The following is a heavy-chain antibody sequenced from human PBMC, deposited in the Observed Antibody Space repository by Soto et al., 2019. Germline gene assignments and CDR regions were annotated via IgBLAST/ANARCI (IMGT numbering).Heavy chain of an antibody. Sequence: SVKVSCKASGGTFSSYAISWVRQAPGQGLEWMGGIIPIFGTANYAQKFQGRVTITADESTSTAYMELSSLRSEDTAAYYCARDHPCSSTSCYTHYYGMDVWGRGTTVTVSS. V-gene: IGHV1-69*13. D-gene: IGHD2-2*02. CDR2: IIPIFGTA. CDR1: GGTFSSYA. CDR3: ARDHPCSSTSCYTHYYGMDV. J-gene: IGHJ6*02.